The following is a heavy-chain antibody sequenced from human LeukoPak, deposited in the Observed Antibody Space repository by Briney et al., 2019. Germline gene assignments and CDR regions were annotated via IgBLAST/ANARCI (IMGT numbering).Heavy chain of an antibody. CDR3: ARHLGGYGDFLYYFDY. V-gene: IGHV4-59*08. CDR1: GGSISSYY. J-gene: IGHJ4*02. D-gene: IGHD4-17*01. Sequence: SETLSLTCTVSGGSISSYYWSRIRQPPGKGLEWIGYIYYSGSTNYNPSLKSRVTISVDTSKNQFSLKLSSVTAADTAVYYCARHLGGYGDFLYYFDYWGQGTLVTVSS. CDR2: IYYSGST.